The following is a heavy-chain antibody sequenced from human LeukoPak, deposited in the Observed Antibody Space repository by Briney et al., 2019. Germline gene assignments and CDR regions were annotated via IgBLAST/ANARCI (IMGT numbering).Heavy chain of an antibody. CDR2: ITPIFGTA. CDR3: ARDSGEGKEQQLVLKH. V-gene: IGHV1-69*06. CDR1: GGTFSSYA. D-gene: IGHD6-13*01. Sequence: SVKVSCKASGGTFSSYAISWVRQAPGQGLEWMGGITPIFGTANYAQKFQGRVTITADKSTSTAYMELSSLRSEDTAVYYCARDSGEGKEQQLVLKHWGQGTLVTVSS. J-gene: IGHJ1*01.